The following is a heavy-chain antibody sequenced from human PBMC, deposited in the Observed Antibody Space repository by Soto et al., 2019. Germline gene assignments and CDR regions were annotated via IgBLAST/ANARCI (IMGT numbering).Heavy chain of an antibody. CDR1: GGTFTSFA. CDR2: IIPIFITP. V-gene: IGHV1-69*12. CDR3: SRAHNDNADGTMEF. J-gene: IGHJ4*02. Sequence: QVQLVQSGAEVKMPGSSVKVSCKASGGTFTSFAFSWVRQAPGQGLEWMGGIIPIFITPNYAQKFRGRVTLTADESTTTVHMELISLCFADTAIYYCSRAHNDNADGTMEFWGQGTLITVSS. D-gene: IGHD1-1*01.